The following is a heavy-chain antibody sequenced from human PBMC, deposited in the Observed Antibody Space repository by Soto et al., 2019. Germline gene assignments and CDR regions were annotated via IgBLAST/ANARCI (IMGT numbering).Heavy chain of an antibody. D-gene: IGHD3-22*01. J-gene: IGHJ3*01. Sequence: QVQLVQSGAEVKKPGASVKVSCKTSGYTFTSYGITWLRQAPGQGLEWMGWFSAYNGNTIYAQKFQGRVTLTTDTSTSTAYMELRSLRSDDTAVYYCARAVRITMMPRVAFDLWGQGTMVAVSS. V-gene: IGHV1-18*01. CDR3: ARAVRITMMPRVAFDL. CDR2: FSAYNGNT. CDR1: GYTFTSYG.